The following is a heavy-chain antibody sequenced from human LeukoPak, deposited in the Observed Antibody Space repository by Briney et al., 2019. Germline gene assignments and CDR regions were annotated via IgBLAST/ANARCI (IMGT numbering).Heavy chain of an antibody. CDR2: INHSGST. CDR3: ARTRRGIAAAGTDY. CDR1: GGSFSGYY. Sequence: PSETLSLTCAVYGGSFSGYYWSWIRQPPGKGLEWIGEINHSGSTNYNPSLKSRVTISVDTSKNQFSLKLSSVTAAGTAVYYCARTRRGIAAAGTDYWGQGTLVTVSS. D-gene: IGHD6-13*01. V-gene: IGHV4-34*01. J-gene: IGHJ4*02.